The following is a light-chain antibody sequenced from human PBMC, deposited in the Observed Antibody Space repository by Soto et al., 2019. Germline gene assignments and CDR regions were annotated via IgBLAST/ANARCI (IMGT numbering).Light chain of an antibody. J-gene: IGKJ1*01. CDR2: WAS. Sequence: DMVMTQSPDSLAVSLGERATINCKSSQSVLYSSNNKNFLAWYQQKAGQPPKLLIYWASTRESGVPDRFSGSGSGTDFTLTISSLQAEDVAVYYCQQYYSSPLTFGQGTKVEIK. V-gene: IGKV4-1*01. CDR1: QSVLYSSNNKNF. CDR3: QQYYSSPLT.